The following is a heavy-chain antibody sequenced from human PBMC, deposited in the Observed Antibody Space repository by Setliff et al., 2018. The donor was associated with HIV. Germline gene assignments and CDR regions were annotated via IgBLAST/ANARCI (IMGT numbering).Heavy chain of an antibody. J-gene: IGHJ1*01. CDR3: TYGGHGQHFHH. V-gene: IGHV4-59*01. D-gene: IGHD4-17*01. CDR1: GGSITGYY. CDR2: IYYSGNT. Sequence: SETLSLTCTVSGGSITGYYWSWIRQPPGKGLEWIGWIYYSGNTRYNPSLKSRVTISLDTSKNRFSLKLSPVTAADTAFYYCTYGGHGQHFHHWGQGTLVTVSS.